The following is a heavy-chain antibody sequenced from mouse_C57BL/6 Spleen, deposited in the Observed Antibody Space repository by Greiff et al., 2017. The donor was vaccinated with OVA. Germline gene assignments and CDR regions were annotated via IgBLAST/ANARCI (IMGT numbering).Heavy chain of an antibody. CDR1: GYTFSSYW. D-gene: IGHD1-1*01. Sequence: QVQLQQPGAELVKPGASVKLSCKASGYTFSSYWMHWVKQRPGQGLEWIGMIHPNSGSTNYNEKFKSKATLTVDKSSSTAYMQLSSLTSEDSAVYDCARAHYGSSYAMDYWGQGTSVTVSS. V-gene: IGHV1-64*01. CDR3: ARAHYGSSYAMDY. J-gene: IGHJ4*01. CDR2: IHPNSGST.